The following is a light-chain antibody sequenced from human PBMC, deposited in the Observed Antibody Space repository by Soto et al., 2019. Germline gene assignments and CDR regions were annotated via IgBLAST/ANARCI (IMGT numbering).Light chain of an antibody. J-gene: IGKJ5*01. CDR1: RSARIS. Sequence: EIVLTQSPGTLSLSPGERATLSCRASRSARISLAWYLQKPGQAPRLLVYLASTRAPGIPARFSGSGSGTEFTLTISSLQSEDFAVYYCQQYNNWPPTTFGQGTRLEIK. CDR3: QQYNNWPPTT. V-gene: IGKV3D-15*01. CDR2: LAS.